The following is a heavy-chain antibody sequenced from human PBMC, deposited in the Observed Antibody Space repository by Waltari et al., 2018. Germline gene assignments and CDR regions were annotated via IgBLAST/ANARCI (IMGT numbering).Heavy chain of an antibody. CDR2: ISNGGGST. Sequence: VQLVESGGGLAKPGGSLRLSCAASGFTFSDYYMEWVRQAPGKGLEWVSCISNGGGSTWYADSVKGRFTISRENAKNTLYLQMDSLRPEDTAVYYCARDRPYWGDWGFDYWGQGVLVTVSS. CDR3: ARDRPYWGDWGFDY. CDR1: GFTFSDYY. D-gene: IGHD2-21*01. J-gene: IGHJ4*02. V-gene: IGHV3-11*01.